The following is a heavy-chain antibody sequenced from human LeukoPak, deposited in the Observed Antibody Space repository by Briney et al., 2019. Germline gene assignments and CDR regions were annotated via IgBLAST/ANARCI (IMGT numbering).Heavy chain of an antibody. CDR2: VYNSGST. Sequence: SETLSLTCTVPGGSISSYYWSWIRQPAGKGLEWIGRVYNSGSTNYNPSLKSRVTMSIDTSKNQFSLRLSSVTAADTAVYYCARDPRPDGFDIWGQGTMVTVSS. J-gene: IGHJ3*02. CDR3: ARDPRPDGFDI. CDR1: GGSISSYY. V-gene: IGHV4-4*07.